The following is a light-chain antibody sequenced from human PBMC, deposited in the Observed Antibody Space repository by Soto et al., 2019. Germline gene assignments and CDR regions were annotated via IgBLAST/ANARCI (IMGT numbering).Light chain of an antibody. CDR1: QTIYSN. J-gene: IGKJ5*01. CDR2: RAS. Sequence: IVMTQSPATLSVSPGERATLSCRAGQTIYSNVAWYQQRPGQAPRLLIYRASTRATGVPARFSGSGSGTEFTLTISSLQSEDFAVYYCQQYGSSLTFGQGTRLEIK. CDR3: QQYGSSLT. V-gene: IGKV3-15*01.